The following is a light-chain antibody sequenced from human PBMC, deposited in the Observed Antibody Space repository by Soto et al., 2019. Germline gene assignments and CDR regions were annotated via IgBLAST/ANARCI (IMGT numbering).Light chain of an antibody. CDR1: SSDVGGYNY. V-gene: IGLV2-14*01. Sequence: QSALTQPASVSGSPGQSITISCTGTSSDVGGYNYVSWFQQHPGKPPKLMIYDVSNRASGVANRFSGSKSGNTASLTISGLQAEYEADYSCSSYTSSSPHVVFGGGTKVTVL. CDR3: SSYTSSSPHVV. J-gene: IGLJ2*01. CDR2: DVS.